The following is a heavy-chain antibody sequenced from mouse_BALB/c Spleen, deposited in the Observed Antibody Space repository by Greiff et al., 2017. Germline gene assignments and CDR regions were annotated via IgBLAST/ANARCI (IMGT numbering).Heavy chain of an antibody. J-gene: IGHJ3*01. CDR3: AYGNYRAY. CDR1: GFNIKDTY. Sequence: VQLQQSGAELVKPGASVKLSCTASGFNIKDTYMHWVKQRPEQGLEWIGRIDPANGNTKYDPKFQGKATITADTSSNTAYLQLSSLTSEDTAVYYCAYGNYRAYWGQGTLVTVSA. D-gene: IGHD2-1*01. V-gene: IGHV14-3*02. CDR2: IDPANGNT.